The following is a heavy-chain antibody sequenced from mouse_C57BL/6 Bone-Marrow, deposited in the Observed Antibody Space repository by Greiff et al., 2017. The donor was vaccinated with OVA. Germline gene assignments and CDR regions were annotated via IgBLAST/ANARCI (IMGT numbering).Heavy chain of an antibody. CDR2: IWSGGST. CDR1: GFSLTSYG. CDR3: ASPVVDGYWYFDV. D-gene: IGHD1-1*01. V-gene: IGHV2-2*01. J-gene: IGHJ1*03. Sequence: QVQLQQSGPGLVQPSQSLSITCTVSGFSLTSYGVHWVRQSPGTGLEWLGVIWSGGSTDYNAAFISRLSISKDNSKSPVFFKMNSLQADDTAIYYGASPVVDGYWYFDVWGTGTTVTVSS.